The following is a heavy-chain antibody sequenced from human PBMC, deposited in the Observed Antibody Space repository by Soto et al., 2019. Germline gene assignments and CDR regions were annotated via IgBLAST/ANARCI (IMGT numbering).Heavy chain of an antibody. V-gene: IGHV1-18*01. CDR1: GYTFTNSD. CDR3: ARGYYYGSGRPTPGGMDV. J-gene: IGHJ6*02. Sequence: QVHLVQSGAEVKKPGASVKVSCKASGYTFTNSDINWVRQAPGQGLEWMGWISTYTGNTNYAQKLQGRVTMTTDTSTSTAYMELRRLRSDDTAVYYCARGYYYGSGRPTPGGMDVWGQGTTVTVSS. CDR2: ISTYTGNT. D-gene: IGHD3-10*01.